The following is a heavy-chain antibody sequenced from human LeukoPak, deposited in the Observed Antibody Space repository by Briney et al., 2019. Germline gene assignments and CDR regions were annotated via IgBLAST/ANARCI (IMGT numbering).Heavy chain of an antibody. Sequence: LNIPCQGPGYRFTSNSVGWVRHAPGKGLEWVLAFSGSGGSTYYADSGMGRFVISRDNSKNTLYLQVNSLSAEDTSVYYCVKTCGSSDDFDYWGQGTLVTVSS. J-gene: IGHJ4*02. CDR3: VKTCGSSDDFDY. CDR2: FSGSGGST. D-gene: IGHD1-26*01. CDR1: GYRFTSNS. V-gene: IGHV3-23*01.